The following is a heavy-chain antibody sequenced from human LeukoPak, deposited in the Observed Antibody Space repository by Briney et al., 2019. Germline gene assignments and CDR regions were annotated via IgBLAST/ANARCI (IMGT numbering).Heavy chain of an antibody. D-gene: IGHD2-2*01. J-gene: IGHJ4*02. CDR3: ARDWGPSSTTELGY. V-gene: IGHV1-2*02. Sequence: ASVKVSCKASGYTFTDYYIHWVRQAPGQGLEWMGWINPNSGGTNFAQKFQGGVTMTRDTSISTAYMELRRLRFDDTAVYYCARDWGPSSTTELGYWGQGTLVTVSS. CDR2: INPNSGGT. CDR1: GYTFTDYY.